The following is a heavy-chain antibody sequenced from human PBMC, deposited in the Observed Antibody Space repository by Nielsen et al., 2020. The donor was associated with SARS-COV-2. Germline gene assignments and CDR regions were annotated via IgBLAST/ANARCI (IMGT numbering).Heavy chain of an antibody. J-gene: IGHJ5*02. CDR1: GGSVSSGSYY. CDR3: ARGAGDGVFDP. Sequence: LRLSCTVSGGSVSSGSYYWSWIRQPPGKGLEWIGYIYYSGSTNYNPSLKSRVTISVDTSKNQFSLKLSSVTAADTAVYYCARGAGDGVFDPWGQGTLVTVSS. V-gene: IGHV4-61*01. D-gene: IGHD7-27*01. CDR2: IYYSGST.